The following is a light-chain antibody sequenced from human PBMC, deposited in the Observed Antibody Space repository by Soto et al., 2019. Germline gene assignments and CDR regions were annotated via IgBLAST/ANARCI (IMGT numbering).Light chain of an antibody. V-gene: IGLV2-14*01. CDR2: ESS. Sequence: QSALAQPASVSLSLGESIAIACTGTSTGFGGQNYVSWYQQPPGAAPKLVLYESSNRPSGVSSRFSGSTSGNTASPTISRLQAEDVAQYSCSSSTDVATLAVFGPAPTVPVL. CDR3: SSSTDVATLAV. CDR1: STGFGGQNY. J-gene: IGLJ1*01.